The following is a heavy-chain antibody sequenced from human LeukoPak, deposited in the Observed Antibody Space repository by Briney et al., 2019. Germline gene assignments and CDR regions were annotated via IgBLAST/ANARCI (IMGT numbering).Heavy chain of an antibody. CDR3: ARDGEFRSASSYDSSGYYYGDAFDI. J-gene: IGHJ3*02. CDR2: INPSGGST. Sequence: GASVKVSCKASGYTFTSYYMHWVRQAPGQGLEWMGIINPSGGSTSYAQKFQGRVTMTRDTSTSTVYMELSSLRSEDTAVYYCARDGEFRSASSYDSSGYYYGDAFDIWGQGTMVTVSS. CDR1: GYTFTSYY. D-gene: IGHD3-22*01. V-gene: IGHV1-46*01.